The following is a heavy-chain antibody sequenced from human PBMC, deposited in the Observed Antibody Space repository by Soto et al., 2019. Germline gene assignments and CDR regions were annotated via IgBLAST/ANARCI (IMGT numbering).Heavy chain of an antibody. Sequence: VPLVESGGGSVQPGGSLRLSCVASGITFSGYWMHWVRQVPGKGLEWVARVDSAGRGTSYADSVKGRFTISRDNAKNTLSLQMDSLRFEDTAVYYCATVFEHWGQGIPVTVSS. CDR2: VDSAGRGT. J-gene: IGHJ4*02. V-gene: IGHV3-74*01. CDR1: GITFSGYW. CDR3: ATVFEH.